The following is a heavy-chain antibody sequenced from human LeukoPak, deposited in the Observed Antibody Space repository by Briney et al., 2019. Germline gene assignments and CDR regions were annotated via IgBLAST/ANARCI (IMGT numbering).Heavy chain of an antibody. J-gene: IGHJ4*02. V-gene: IGHV1-46*01. CDR1: GYTSTSYY. CDR3: ARANPGSYPFDY. CDR2: INPSGAST. Sequence: ASVKVSCKASGYTSTSYYMHWVRQAPGQGLEWMGIINPSGASTSYAQKFQGRVTMTRDTSTSTVYMELSSLRSDDTAVYYCARANPGSYPFDYWGQGTLVTVSS. D-gene: IGHD3-10*01.